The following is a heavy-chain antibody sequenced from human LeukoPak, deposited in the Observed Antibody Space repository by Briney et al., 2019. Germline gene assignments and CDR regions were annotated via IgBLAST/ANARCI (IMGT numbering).Heavy chain of an antibody. J-gene: IGHJ4*02. V-gene: IGHV4-59*12. CDR2: IYYSGST. D-gene: IGHD4-17*01. CDR3: AREARPWVYGDTGDY. CDR1: GGSISSYY. Sequence: SETLSLTCTVSGGSISSYYWSWIRQPPGKELEWIGYIYYSGSTYYNPSLKSRVTISVDTSKNQFSLKLSSVTAADTAVYYCAREARPWVYGDTGDYWGQGTLVTVSS.